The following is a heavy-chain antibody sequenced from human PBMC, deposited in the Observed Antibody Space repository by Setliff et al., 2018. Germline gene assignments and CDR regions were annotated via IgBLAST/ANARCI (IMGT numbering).Heavy chain of an antibody. CDR1: GYTFTSHY. CDR3: ARDVFPYRYEGAFDS. Sequence: ASVKVSCKASGYTFTSHYMHWVRQAPGLGLEWMGTINTSSGRTSYAQKFQGRVTMTRDTSTSTVYMDMSSLRSEDTAVYYCARDVFPYRYEGAFDSWGKGTMGTVSS. J-gene: IGHJ3*02. CDR2: INTSSGRT. D-gene: IGHD5-12*01. V-gene: IGHV1-46*01.